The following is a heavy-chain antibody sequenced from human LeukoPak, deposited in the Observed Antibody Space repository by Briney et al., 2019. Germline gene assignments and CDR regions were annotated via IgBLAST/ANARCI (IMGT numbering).Heavy chain of an antibody. Sequence: KPSETLSLTCTVSGGSISSSSYYWGWIRQPPGKGLEWIGSIYYSGSTYYNPSLKSRVTISVDTSKNQFSLKLNSVTAADTAVYYCARVSSSWYQDWYFDLWGRGTLVTVSS. J-gene: IGHJ2*01. CDR2: IYYSGST. D-gene: IGHD6-13*01. CDR3: ARVSSSWYQDWYFDL. CDR1: GGSISSSSYY. V-gene: IGHV4-39*07.